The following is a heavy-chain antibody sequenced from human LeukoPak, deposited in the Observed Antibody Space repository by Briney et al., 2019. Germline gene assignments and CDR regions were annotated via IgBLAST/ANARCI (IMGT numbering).Heavy chain of an antibody. J-gene: IGHJ3*02. Sequence: PGGSLRLSCAASGFTFSSYAMSWVRQAPGKGLEWVSAISGSGGSTYYADSVKGRFTISRDNSKNTLYLQMNSLRAEDTAVYYCAKDRGRGSSSIYYRLYGNAFDIWGQGTMVTVSS. V-gene: IGHV3-23*01. CDR1: GFTFSSYA. CDR3: AKDRGRGSSSIYYRLYGNAFDI. CDR2: ISGSGGST. D-gene: IGHD6-6*01.